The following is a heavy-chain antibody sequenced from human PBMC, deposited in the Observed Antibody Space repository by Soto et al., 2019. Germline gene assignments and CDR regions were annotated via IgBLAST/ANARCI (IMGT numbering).Heavy chain of an antibody. CDR1: GGSISSVAYY. D-gene: IGHD3-22*01. J-gene: IGHJ1*01. CDR2: IYYSGST. Sequence: SETLSLTCTVSGGSISSVAYYWSWIRQHPGKGLEWIGYIYYSGSTYYNPSLKSRVTISVDTSKNQFSLKLSSVTAADTAVYYCAIYDSSGSRGFQHWGQGTLVTVSS. V-gene: IGHV4-31*03. CDR3: AIYDSSGSRGFQH.